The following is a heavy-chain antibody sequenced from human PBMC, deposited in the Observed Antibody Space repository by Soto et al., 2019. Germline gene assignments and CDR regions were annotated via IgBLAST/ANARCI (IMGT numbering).Heavy chain of an antibody. CDR3: ASDTYYYGSGSYSP. V-gene: IGHV3-21*01. D-gene: IGHD3-10*01. Sequence: EVQLVESGGGLVKPGGSLRLSCAASGFTFSSYSMNWVRQAPGKGLEWVSSISSSSSYIYYADSVKGRFTISRDNVKNSLYLQMTSLRAEDTAVYYCASDTYYYGSGSYSPWGQGTLVTVSS. J-gene: IGHJ5*02. CDR2: ISSSSSYI. CDR1: GFTFSSYS.